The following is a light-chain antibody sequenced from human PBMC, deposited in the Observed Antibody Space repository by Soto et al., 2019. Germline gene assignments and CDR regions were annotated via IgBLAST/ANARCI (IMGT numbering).Light chain of an antibody. CDR2: GAS. CDR3: QQYGSSPRT. V-gene: IGKV3-20*01. CDR1: QSVGSIY. J-gene: IGKJ1*01. Sequence: DIVLTQSTGTLSLSPGERATLSCRASQSVGSIYLAWYQQKPGQAPRLLIHGASNRASGIPDRFSGSGSGTDFTLTISRLEPEDFAVYYCQQYGSSPRTFGQGTKVEIK.